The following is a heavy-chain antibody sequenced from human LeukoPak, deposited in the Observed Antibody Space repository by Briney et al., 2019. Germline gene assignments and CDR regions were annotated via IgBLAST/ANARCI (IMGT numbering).Heavy chain of an antibody. CDR3: AKDGGIAAALYYYCMDV. V-gene: IGHV3-23*01. D-gene: IGHD6-13*01. Sequence: GGSLRLSCAASGFTFSSYAMNWVRQAPGKGLEWVSTISGSGGSTYYADSVKGRFTISRGNSKNTLYLQMNSLRAEDTAVYYCAKDGGIAAALYYYCMDVWGQGTTVTVSS. CDR1: GFTFSSYA. J-gene: IGHJ6*02. CDR2: ISGSGGST.